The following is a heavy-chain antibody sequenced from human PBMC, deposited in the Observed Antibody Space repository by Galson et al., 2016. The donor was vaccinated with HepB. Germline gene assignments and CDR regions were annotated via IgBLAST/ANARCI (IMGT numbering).Heavy chain of an antibody. V-gene: IGHV1-69*06. CDR2: IIPLFPTT. Sequence: SVKVSCKAFGGPFSSYAISWVRQAPGQGLEWMGGIIPLFPTTNYAQKFQGSVTITADKSTNTAYMELSSLRSEDTAVYYCARGHRFDGSGYFFDHWGQETLVTVSS. CDR1: GGPFSSYA. J-gene: IGHJ4*02. CDR3: ARGHRFDGSGYFFDH. D-gene: IGHD3-22*01.